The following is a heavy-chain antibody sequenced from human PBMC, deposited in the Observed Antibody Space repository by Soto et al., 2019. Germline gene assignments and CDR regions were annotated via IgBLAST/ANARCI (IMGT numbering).Heavy chain of an antibody. V-gene: IGHV3-48*02. Sequence: VGSLRLSCVASGFYLSDYAVNWVRQAPGKGLEWVSFISSDSRTIYYADSVEGRFTVSRDNARNSVSLQMDSLRDEDAAVYYCARIKLVEWFFINVDVYDMDVWGQGTPVTVSS. CDR1: GFYLSDYA. CDR3: ARIKLVEWFFINVDVYDMDV. J-gene: IGHJ6*02. D-gene: IGHD3-3*01. CDR2: ISSDSRTI.